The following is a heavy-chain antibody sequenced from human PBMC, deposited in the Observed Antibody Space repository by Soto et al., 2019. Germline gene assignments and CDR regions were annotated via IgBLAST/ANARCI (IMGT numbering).Heavy chain of an antibody. CDR1: GYTFTSYA. CDR2: INAGNGNT. J-gene: IGHJ4*02. D-gene: IGHD3-10*01. V-gene: IGHV1-3*01. Sequence: EASVKVSCKASGYTFTSYAMHWVRQAPGQRLEWMGWINAGNGNTKYSQKFQGRVTITRDTSASTAYMELSSLRSEDTAVYYCARDRGFDARGRKLYYFDYWGQGTLVTVSS. CDR3: ARDRGFDARGRKLYYFDY.